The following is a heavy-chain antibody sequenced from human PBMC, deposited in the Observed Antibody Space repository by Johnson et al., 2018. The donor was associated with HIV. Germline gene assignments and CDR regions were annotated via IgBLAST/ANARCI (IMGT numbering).Heavy chain of an antibody. D-gene: IGHD3-22*01. CDR3: ARYYDSRPFDI. CDR1: GFTFNEYA. V-gene: IGHV3-66*01. CDR2: IYSGGST. Sequence: QLVESGGGVVRPGDSLRLSCAGSGFTFNEYAMSWVRQTPGKGLEWVSVIYSGGSTYYADSVKGRFTISRDNSKNTLYLQLNSLRAEDTAVYYCARYYDSRPFDIWGQGTMVTVSS. J-gene: IGHJ3*02.